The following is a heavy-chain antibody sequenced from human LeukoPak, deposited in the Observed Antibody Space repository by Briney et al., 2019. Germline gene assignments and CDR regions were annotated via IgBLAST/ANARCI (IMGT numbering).Heavy chain of an antibody. V-gene: IGHV4-59*01. CDR3: ARHHFWSGYYTDY. Sequence: PSETLSLTCTVSGGSISSYYWSWIRQPPGKGLEWIGYINYSGSTNYNPSLKSRVTISVDTSKNQFSLKLSSVTAADTAVYYCARHHFWSGYYTDYWGQGTLVTVSS. CDR2: INYSGST. J-gene: IGHJ4*02. D-gene: IGHD3-3*02. CDR1: GGSISSYY.